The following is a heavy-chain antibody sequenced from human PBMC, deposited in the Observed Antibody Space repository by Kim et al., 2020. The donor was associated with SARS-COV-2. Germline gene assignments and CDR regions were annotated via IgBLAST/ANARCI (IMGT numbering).Heavy chain of an antibody. J-gene: IGHJ1*01. Sequence: GGSLRLSCAASGLTFRSSAMSWVRQAPGEGLEWVSSISGSGDKTYYAESVKGRFTISRDNSKSTLYLQMSTLRAEDTAVYYCATRSTVTTAGVVQHWGQGTLVIVSS. CDR1: GLTFRSSA. CDR3: ATRSTVTTAGVVQH. V-gene: IGHV3-23*01. CDR2: ISGSGDKT. D-gene: IGHD4-17*01.